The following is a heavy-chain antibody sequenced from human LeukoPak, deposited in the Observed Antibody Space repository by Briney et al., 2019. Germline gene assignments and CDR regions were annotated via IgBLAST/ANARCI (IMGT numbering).Heavy chain of an antibody. Sequence: GRSLRLSCAASGFTFSSYGMHWVRQAPGKGLEWVAVIWYDGSNKYYADSVKGRFTTSRDNSKNTLYLQMNSLRAEDTAVYYCARGPSQFHYGMDVWGQGTTVTVSS. J-gene: IGHJ6*02. CDR3: ARGPSQFHYGMDV. CDR2: IWYDGSNK. D-gene: IGHD2-21*01. V-gene: IGHV3-33*01. CDR1: GFTFSSYG.